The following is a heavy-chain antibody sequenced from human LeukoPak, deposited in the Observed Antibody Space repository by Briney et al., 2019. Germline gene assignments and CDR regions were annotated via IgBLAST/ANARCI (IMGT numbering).Heavy chain of an antibody. D-gene: IGHD1-26*01. J-gene: IGHJ4*02. CDR1: GGSISSSSYY. V-gene: IGHV4-39*07. CDR2: IYYSGST. CDR3: ARLALQEVGATQTYYLDY. Sequence: NASETLSLTCTVSGGSISSSSYYWGWIRQPPGKGLEWIGSIYYSGSTYYNPSLKSRVTISVDTSKNQFSLKLSSVTAADTAVYYCARLALQEVGATQTYYLDYWGQGTLVTVSS.